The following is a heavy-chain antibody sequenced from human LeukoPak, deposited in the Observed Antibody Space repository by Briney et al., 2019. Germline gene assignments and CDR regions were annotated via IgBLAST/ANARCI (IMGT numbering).Heavy chain of an antibody. D-gene: IGHD3-22*01. CDR3: ARERGRSMIVVD. V-gene: IGHV3-30-3*01. J-gene: IGHJ4*02. Sequence: GGSLRLSCAASGFTFSSYAMHWVRQAPGKGLEWVAVISYDGSNKYYADSVKGRFTISRDNSKNTLYLQMNSLRAEDTAVYYCARERGRSMIVVDWGQGTLVTVSS. CDR2: ISYDGSNK. CDR1: GFTFSSYA.